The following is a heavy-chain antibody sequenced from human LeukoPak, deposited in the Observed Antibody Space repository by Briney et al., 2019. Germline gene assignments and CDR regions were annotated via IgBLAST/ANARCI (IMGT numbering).Heavy chain of an antibody. V-gene: IGHV4-61*02. Sequence: SQTLSLTCTVSGGSISIGSYYWSWIRQPAGKGLEWIGRIYTSGSTNYNPSLKSRVTISVDPSKSQFSLKLSSVTAADTAVYYCAREGYYDSSGYDYWGQGTLVTVSS. CDR1: GGSISIGSYY. D-gene: IGHD3-22*01. J-gene: IGHJ4*02. CDR3: AREGYYDSSGYDY. CDR2: IYTSGST.